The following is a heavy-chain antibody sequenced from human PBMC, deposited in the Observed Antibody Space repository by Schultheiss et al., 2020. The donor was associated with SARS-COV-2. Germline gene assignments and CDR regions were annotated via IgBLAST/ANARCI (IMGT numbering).Heavy chain of an antibody. J-gene: IGHJ6*02. CDR3: ARDYSSGSRYYYGMDV. Sequence: LRLSCTVSGGSISSGGYYWSWIRQHPGKGLEWIGYIYYSGSTYYNPSLKSRVTISVDTSKNQFSLKLNSVTAADTAVYYCARDYSSGSRYYYGMDVWGQGTTVTVSS. CDR2: IYYSGST. D-gene: IGHD6-19*01. CDR1: GGSISSGGYY. V-gene: IGHV4-31*03.